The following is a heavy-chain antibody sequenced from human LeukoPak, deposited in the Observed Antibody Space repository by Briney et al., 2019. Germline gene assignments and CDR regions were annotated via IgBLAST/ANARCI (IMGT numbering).Heavy chain of an antibody. CDR3: ARDSSGYYYY. CDR2: IYSGGST. Sequence: GGSLRLSCAASGFTFSNAWMSWVRQAPGKGLEWVSVIYSGGSTYYADSVKGRFTISRDNSKNTLYLQMNSLRAEDTAVYYCARDSSGYYYYWGQGTLVTVSS. J-gene: IGHJ4*02. D-gene: IGHD3-22*01. CDR1: GFTFSNAW. V-gene: IGHV3-53*01.